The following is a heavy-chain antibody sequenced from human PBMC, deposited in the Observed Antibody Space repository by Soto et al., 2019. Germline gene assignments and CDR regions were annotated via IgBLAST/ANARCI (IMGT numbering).Heavy chain of an antibody. V-gene: IGHV3-30*18. J-gene: IGHJ4*02. CDR2: ISYDGSNK. CDR3: AKDSPVYGIVVVTEYYFDY. D-gene: IGHD3-22*01. CDR1: GFTFSSYG. Sequence: SLILSFAASGFTFSSYGMHWVRQAPGKGLEWVAVISYDGSNKYYADSVKGRFTISRDNSKNTLYLQMNSLRAEDTAVYYCAKDSPVYGIVVVTEYYFDYWGQGTLVTVSS.